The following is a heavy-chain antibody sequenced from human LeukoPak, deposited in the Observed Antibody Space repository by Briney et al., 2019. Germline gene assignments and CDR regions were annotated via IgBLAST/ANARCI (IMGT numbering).Heavy chain of an antibody. D-gene: IGHD2-21*02. J-gene: IGHJ4*02. CDR3: ARVGSVTVFDY. CDR2: INHSGST. CDR1: GGSFSGYY. Sequence: PSETLSLTCAVYGGSFSGYYWSWIRQPPGKGLEWIGEINHSGSTNYNPSLKSRVTISVDTSKNQFSLQLNSVTPEDTAVYYCARVGSVTVFDYWGQGTLVTVSS. V-gene: IGHV4-34*01.